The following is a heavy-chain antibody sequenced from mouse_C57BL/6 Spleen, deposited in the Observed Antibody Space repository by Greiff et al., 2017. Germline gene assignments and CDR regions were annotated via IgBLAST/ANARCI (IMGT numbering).Heavy chain of an antibody. CDR2: IYPRSGNT. V-gene: IGHV1-81*01. J-gene: IGHJ2*01. CDR1: GYTFTSYG. D-gene: IGHD4-1*01. Sequence: VQLQQSGAELARPGASVKLSCKASGYTFTSYGISWVKQRTGQGLEWIGEIYPRSGNTYYNEKFKGKATLTADKSSSTAYMELRSLTSEDSAVYFCAREDGTYYFDYWGQGTTLTVSS. CDR3: AREDGTYYFDY.